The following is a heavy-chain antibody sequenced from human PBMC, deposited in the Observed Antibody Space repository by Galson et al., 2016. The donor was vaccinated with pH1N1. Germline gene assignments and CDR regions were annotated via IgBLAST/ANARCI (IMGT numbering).Heavy chain of an antibody. CDR3: ARGGGTYYQTYWYFNL. J-gene: IGHJ2*01. CDR1: GDIFINYP. D-gene: IGHD3-22*01. CDR2: IMPIFDKP. Sequence: SVKVSCKASGDIFINYPISWVRQAPGQGLEWMGGIMPIFDKPTYAQKFQGRVTITTDKSTSTTYMVLRSLRSEDTAVYYCARGGGTYYQTYWYFNLWGRGTLVTVSS. V-gene: IGHV1-69*05.